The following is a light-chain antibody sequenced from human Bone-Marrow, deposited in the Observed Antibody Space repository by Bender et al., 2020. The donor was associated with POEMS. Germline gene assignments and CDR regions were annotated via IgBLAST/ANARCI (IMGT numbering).Light chain of an antibody. J-gene: IGLJ3*02. V-gene: IGLV1-51*01. CDR2: DNN. CDR1: SSDVGTYHR. CDR3: ATWDSSLSVWV. Sequence: QSALTQPPSVSGSPGQSVTISCTGTSSDVGTYHRVSWYQQHPDKAPKLLIYDNNKRPSGIPDRFSGSKSGTSATLGITGLQTGDEADYYCATWDSSLSVWVFGGGTTLTVL.